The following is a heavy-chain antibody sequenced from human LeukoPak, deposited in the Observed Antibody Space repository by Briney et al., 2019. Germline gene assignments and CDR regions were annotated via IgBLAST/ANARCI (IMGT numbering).Heavy chain of an antibody. Sequence: RSSETLSLTCTVSGGSISSSSYYWGWIRQPPGKGLEWIGSIYYSGSTNYNPSLKSRVTISVDASKNQFSLKLSSVTAADTAVYYCAGTAHGYSSGWYLNWFDPWGQGTLVTVSS. V-gene: IGHV4-39*07. CDR1: GGSISSSSYY. J-gene: IGHJ5*02. CDR3: AGTAHGYSSGWYLNWFDP. D-gene: IGHD6-19*01. CDR2: IYYSGST.